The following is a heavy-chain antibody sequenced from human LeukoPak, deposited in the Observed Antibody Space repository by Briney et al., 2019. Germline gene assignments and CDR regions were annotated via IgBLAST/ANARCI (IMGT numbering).Heavy chain of an antibody. Sequence: GRSLRLSCAASGFTFSSYAMHWVRQAPGKGLEWVSYISSSGSTIYYADSVKGRFTISRDNAKNSLYLQMNSLRAEDTAVYYCARSGRYFDWLSYFDYWGQGTLVTVSS. J-gene: IGHJ4*02. CDR2: ISSSGSTI. CDR1: GFTFSSYA. CDR3: ARSGRYFDWLSYFDY. D-gene: IGHD3-9*01. V-gene: IGHV3-48*04.